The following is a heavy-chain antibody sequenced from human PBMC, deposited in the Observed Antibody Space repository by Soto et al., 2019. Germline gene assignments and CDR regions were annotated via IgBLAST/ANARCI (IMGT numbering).Heavy chain of an antibody. CDR1: GGSISTGGYY. D-gene: IGHD4-17*01. CDR3: ARGLSVTLFDN. CDR2: IYYSGST. J-gene: IGHJ4*02. V-gene: IGHV4-31*03. Sequence: QVQLQESGPGLVKPSQTLSLTCTVSGGSISTGGYYWTWIRQHPGKGLEWIGYIYYSGSTYYHPSGTSRVTIAVDTSKNQFHLKLSSVKAADTAVYYCARGLSVTLFDNWGQGTLVTVSS.